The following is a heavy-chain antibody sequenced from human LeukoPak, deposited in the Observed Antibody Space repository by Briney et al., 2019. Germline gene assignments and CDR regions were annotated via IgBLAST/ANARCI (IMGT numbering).Heavy chain of an antibody. J-gene: IGHJ4*02. D-gene: IGHD6-13*01. CDR1: RFTFSSYW. V-gene: IGHV3-7*03. CDR2: IKQDGSEE. CDR3: AKTRPLDSSSWSHGDY. Sequence: GGSLRLSCAASRFTFSSYWMSWVRQAPGKGLEWVANIKQDGSEEYYVDSVKGRFTISRDNAKNSLYLQMNSLRAEDTAVYYCAKTRPLDSSSWSHGDYWGQGTLVTVSS.